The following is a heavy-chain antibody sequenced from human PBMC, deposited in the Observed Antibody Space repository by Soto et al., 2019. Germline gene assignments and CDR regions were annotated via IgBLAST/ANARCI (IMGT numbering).Heavy chain of an antibody. CDR3: ARVVVAGDRWNCGFDP. Sequence: ASVKVSCKASGYTFTSYYMHWVRQAPGQGLEWMGIINPSGGSTSYAQKFQGRVTMTRDTSTSTVYMELSSLRSEDTAVYYCARVVVAGDRWNCGFDPWGQGTLVTVSS. CDR2: INPSGGST. J-gene: IGHJ5*02. V-gene: IGHV1-46*03. D-gene: IGHD6-19*01. CDR1: GYTFTSYY.